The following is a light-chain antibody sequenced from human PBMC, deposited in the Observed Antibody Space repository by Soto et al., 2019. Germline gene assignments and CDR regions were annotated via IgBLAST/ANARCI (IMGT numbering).Light chain of an antibody. CDR3: QSYDKGLGGYV. CDR1: SSNIGAGFD. J-gene: IGLJ1*01. Sequence: QSVLTQPPALSGAPGQRVTISCTGSSSNIGAGFDVHWYQQLPGTVPKLLISANTNRPSGVPDRFSGSKSGTSASLAITGLQAEDEADYYCQSYDKGLGGYVFGTGTKLTVL. V-gene: IGLV1-40*01. CDR2: ANT.